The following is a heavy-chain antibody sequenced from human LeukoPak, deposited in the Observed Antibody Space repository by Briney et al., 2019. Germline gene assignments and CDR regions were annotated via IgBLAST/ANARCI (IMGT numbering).Heavy chain of an antibody. Sequence: MTGGSLRLSCAASGFTFSSYSMNWVRQAPGKGLEWVSSISSSSSYTYYADSVKGRFTISRDNAKNSLYLQMNSLRAEDTAVYYCASTRLRIAVAGTVFDPWGQGTLVTVSS. D-gene: IGHD6-19*01. CDR1: GFTFSSYS. J-gene: IGHJ5*02. CDR3: ASTRLRIAVAGTVFDP. V-gene: IGHV3-21*01. CDR2: ISSSSSYT.